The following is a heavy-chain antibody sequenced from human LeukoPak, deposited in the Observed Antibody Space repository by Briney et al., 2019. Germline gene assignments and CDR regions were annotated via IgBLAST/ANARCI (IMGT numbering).Heavy chain of an antibody. Sequence: PGGPLTLSCAASGLTFSSFSMTWVRHAPGKALEWLSYISSSSTTIYYADSVKGRFTISRDNAKNSLYLQMNSLRAEDTALYYCARDEYYDSSGYTSWGQGTLVTVSS. J-gene: IGHJ4*02. D-gene: IGHD3-22*01. CDR1: GLTFSSFS. CDR3: ARDEYYDSSGYTS. CDR2: ISSSSTTI. V-gene: IGHV3-48*01.